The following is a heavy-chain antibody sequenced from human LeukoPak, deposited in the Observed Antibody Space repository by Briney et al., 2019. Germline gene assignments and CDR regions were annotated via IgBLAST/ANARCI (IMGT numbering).Heavy chain of an antibody. V-gene: IGHV1-3*03. J-gene: IGHJ5*02. CDR1: GYTFTSYA. CDR2: INAGNGNT. D-gene: IGHD5-12*01. Sequence: ASVKVSCKASGYTFTSYAMHWVRQAPGQRLEWMGWINAGNGNTKYSQEFQGRVTITRDTSASTAYMELSSLRSEDMAVYYCAREYVDIVATTVFDPWGQGTLVTVSS. CDR3: AREYVDIVATTVFDP.